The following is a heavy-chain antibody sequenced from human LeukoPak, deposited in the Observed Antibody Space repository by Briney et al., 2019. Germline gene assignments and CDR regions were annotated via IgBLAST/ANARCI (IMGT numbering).Heavy chain of an antibody. D-gene: IGHD6-19*01. CDR3: ARGGASGGWLILI. V-gene: IGHV4-59*12. J-gene: IGHJ3*02. CDR1: GGSISSYY. CDR2: IYHSGST. Sequence: SETLSLTCTVSGGSISSYYWSWIRQPPGKGLEWIGEIYHSGSTNYNPSLKSRVTISVDKSKNQFSLKLSSVTAADTAVYYCARGGASGGWLILIWGQGTMVTVSS.